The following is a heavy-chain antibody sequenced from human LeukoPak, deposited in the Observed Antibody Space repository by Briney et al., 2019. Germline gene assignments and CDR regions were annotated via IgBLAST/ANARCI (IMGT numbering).Heavy chain of an antibody. Sequence: GESLKISCKGSGYTFTNYWIGWVRQMPGKGLEWMGIIYPGDSTTTYSPSFQGQITISADKSISTAYLQWSSLKASDTAIYYCALHPAQGSGSLDFWGQGTLVTVSS. J-gene: IGHJ4*02. CDR3: ALHPAQGSGSLDF. V-gene: IGHV5-51*01. CDR2: IYPGDSTT. CDR1: GYTFTNYW. D-gene: IGHD3-10*01.